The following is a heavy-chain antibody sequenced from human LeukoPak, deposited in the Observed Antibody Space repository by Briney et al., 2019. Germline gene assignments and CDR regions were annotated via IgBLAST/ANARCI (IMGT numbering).Heavy chain of an antibody. CDR2: ISSSSSYI. CDR3: ARNIRETREKPNYFDY. CDR1: GFTFSSYS. D-gene: IGHD2/OR15-2a*01. V-gene: IGHV3-21*01. Sequence: GGSLRLSCAASGFTFSSYSMNWVRQAPGKGLEWVSSISSSSSYICYADSVKGRFTISRDNAKNSLYLQMNSLRAEDTAVYYCARNIRETREKPNYFDYWGQGTLVTVSS. J-gene: IGHJ4*02.